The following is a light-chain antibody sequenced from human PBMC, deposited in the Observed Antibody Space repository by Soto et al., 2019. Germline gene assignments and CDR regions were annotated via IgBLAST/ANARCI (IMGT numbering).Light chain of an antibody. CDR1: NIGSKN. CDR3: QVWDSSTAAWV. V-gene: IGLV3-9*01. J-gene: IGLJ3*02. Sequence: YELTQPLSVSVALGQTARITCGGNNIGSKNVHWYQHKPGQAPVLVIYRDVNRPSGIPERFSGPNSGNTATLTISRAQAGDEADYYCQVWDSSTAAWVFGGGTKVTVL. CDR2: RDV.